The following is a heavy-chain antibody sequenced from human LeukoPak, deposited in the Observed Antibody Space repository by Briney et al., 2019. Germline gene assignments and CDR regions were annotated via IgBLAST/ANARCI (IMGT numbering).Heavy chain of an antibody. J-gene: IGHJ6*03. CDR2: INPSGGST. CDR1: GYTSTSYY. V-gene: IGHV1-46*01. CDR3: ARDRGYCSSTSCYRYYYYYMDV. D-gene: IGHD2-2*01. Sequence: GASVKVSCKASGYTSTSYYMHWVRQAPGQGLEWMGVINPSGGSTSYAQKFQGRVTMTRDMSTSTVYMELSSLRSEDTAVYYCARDRGYCSSTSCYRYYYYYMDVWGKGTTVTVSS.